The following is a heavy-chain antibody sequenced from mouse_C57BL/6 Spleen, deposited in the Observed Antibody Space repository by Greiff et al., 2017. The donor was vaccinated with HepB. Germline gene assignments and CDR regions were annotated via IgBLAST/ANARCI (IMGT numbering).Heavy chain of an antibody. CDR3: ARDHWDHWYFDV. Sequence: EVKLQESGPGLVKPSQSLSLTCSVTGYSITSGYYWNWIRQFPGNKLEWMGYISYDGSNNYNPSLKNRISITRDTSKNQFFLKLNSVTTEDTATYYCARDHWDHWYFDVWGTGTTVTVSS. D-gene: IGHD4-1*01. J-gene: IGHJ1*03. CDR2: ISYDGSN. V-gene: IGHV3-6*01. CDR1: GYSITSGYY.